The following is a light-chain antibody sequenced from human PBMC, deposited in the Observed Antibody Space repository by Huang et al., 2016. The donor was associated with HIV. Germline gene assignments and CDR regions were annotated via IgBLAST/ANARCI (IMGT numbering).Light chain of an antibody. J-gene: IGKJ4*01. CDR3: QQYNNWPPLT. V-gene: IGKV3-15*01. Sequence: EVEMTQSPATLSVSPGERATLSCRASQSVSTNLAWYHQRPGQAPRLLIHGTSTRASGVSARCSGSGSGTEFTLTISSLQSEDYAVYYCQQYNNWPPLTFGGGTKVEMK. CDR1: QSVSTN. CDR2: GTS.